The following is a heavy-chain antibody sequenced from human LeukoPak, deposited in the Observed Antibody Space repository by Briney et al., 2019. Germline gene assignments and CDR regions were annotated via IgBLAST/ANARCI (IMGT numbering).Heavy chain of an antibody. CDR1: GGTFSSYA. CDR2: INPNSGGT. Sequence: GASVKVSCKASGGTFSSYAISWVRQAPGQGLEWMGWINPNSGGTNYAQKFQGRVTMTRDTSISTAYMELSRLRSDDTAVYYCARGGSSGWYPYWGQGTLVTVSS. CDR3: ARGGSSGWYPY. D-gene: IGHD6-19*01. V-gene: IGHV1-2*02. J-gene: IGHJ4*02.